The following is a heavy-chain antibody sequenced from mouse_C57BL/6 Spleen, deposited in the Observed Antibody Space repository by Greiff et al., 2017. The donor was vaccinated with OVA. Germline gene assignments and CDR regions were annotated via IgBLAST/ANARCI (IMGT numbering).Heavy chain of an antibody. Sequence: VQLQESGPGLVKPSQSLSLTCSVTGYSITSGYYWNWIRQFPGNKLEWMGYISYDGSNNYNPSLKNRISITRDTSKNQFFLKLNSVTTEDTATYYCASGDYDVEFAYWGQGTLVTVSA. D-gene: IGHD2-4*01. J-gene: IGHJ3*01. CDR2: ISYDGSN. V-gene: IGHV3-6*01. CDR1: GYSITSGYY. CDR3: ASGDYDVEFAY.